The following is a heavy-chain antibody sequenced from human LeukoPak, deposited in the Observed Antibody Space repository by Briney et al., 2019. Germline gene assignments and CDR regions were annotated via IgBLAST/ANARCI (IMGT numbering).Heavy chain of an antibody. J-gene: IGHJ6*03. Sequence: SETLSLTCAVYGGSFSGYYWSWLPQPPGQGLEWIGEISHSRTTNYNPSLNRRVTITVTTAKTQFSVQMSSVTDADTAVYYCASLYGSGSYYYKTFYCYCMDVWGKGTTVTISS. CDR2: ISHSRTT. CDR3: ASLYGSGSYYYKTFYCYCMDV. V-gene: IGHV4-34*01. D-gene: IGHD3-10*01. CDR1: GGSFSGYY.